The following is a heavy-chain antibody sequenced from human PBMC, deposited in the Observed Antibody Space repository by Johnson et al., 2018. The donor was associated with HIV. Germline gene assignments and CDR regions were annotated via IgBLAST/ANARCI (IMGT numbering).Heavy chain of an antibody. CDR2: ISYDGSNK. CDR1: GFTFSSYA. V-gene: IGHV3-30*04. D-gene: IGHD1-7*01. CDR3: ARDQAGTTDDAFDI. Sequence: QVQLLESGGGVVQPGRSLRLSCAASGFTFSSYAMHWVRQAPGKGLEWVAVISYDGSNKYYADSVKGRFTISRDNSKNTLYLQMNSLRAEDTAVYYCARDQAGTTDDAFDIWGQGTMVIVSS. J-gene: IGHJ3*02.